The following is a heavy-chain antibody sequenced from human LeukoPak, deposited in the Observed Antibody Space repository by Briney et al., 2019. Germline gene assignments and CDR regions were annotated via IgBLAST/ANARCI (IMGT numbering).Heavy chain of an antibody. J-gene: IGHJ6*02. V-gene: IGHV7-4-1*02. Sequence: GESLKISCKGSGYNFDNYWIAWVRQMPGKGLEWMGWINTNTGNPTYAQGFTGRFVFSLDTSVSTAYLQISSLKAEDTAVYYCAREDPRASHSSSRQETYYYYGMDVWGQGTTVTVSS. CDR3: AREDPRASHSSSRQETYYYYGMDV. CDR1: GYNFDNYW. D-gene: IGHD6-13*01. CDR2: INTNTGNP.